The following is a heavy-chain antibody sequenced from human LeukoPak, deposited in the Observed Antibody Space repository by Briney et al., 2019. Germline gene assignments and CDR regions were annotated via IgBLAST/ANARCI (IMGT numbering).Heavy chain of an antibody. D-gene: IGHD2-2*01. CDR2: ISAYNGNT. CDR3: ATGLMSIVVVPAADM. V-gene: IGHV1-18*01. CDR1: GYTFTSYG. Sequence: ASVKVSCKASGYTFTSYGISWVRQAPGQGLEWMGWISAYNGNTNYAQKLQGRVTMTTDTSTSTAYMELRSLRSDDTAVYYCATGLMSIVVVPAADMWGQGTLVTVSS. J-gene: IGHJ4*02.